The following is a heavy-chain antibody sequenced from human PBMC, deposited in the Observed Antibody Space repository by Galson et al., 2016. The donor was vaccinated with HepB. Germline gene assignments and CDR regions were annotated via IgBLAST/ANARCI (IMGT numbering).Heavy chain of an antibody. D-gene: IGHD3-16*01. Sequence: GGSISNADVHWSWIRQHPERGLEWIGHVFYTGTSYYNPSLRSRVVLSVDTSRSQFSLIVRSVTAADTALYYCARDTSLGGFDSWGRGTLVTVSS. CDR2: VFYTGTS. CDR3: ARDTSLGGFDS. CDR1: GGSISNADVH. J-gene: IGHJ4*02. V-gene: IGHV4-31*02.